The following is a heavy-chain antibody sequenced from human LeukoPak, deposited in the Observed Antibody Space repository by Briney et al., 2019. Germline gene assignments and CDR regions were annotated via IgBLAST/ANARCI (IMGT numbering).Heavy chain of an antibody. Sequence: GGSLRLSCAASGFSFSTYGMSWVRQAPGKGLEWASTISGSGGSAYYADSVKGRFTISRDNSKNTPYLQMNSLRAEDTAVYYCAKDRYSSSWFNWFDPWGQGTLVTVSS. D-gene: IGHD6-13*01. V-gene: IGHV3-23*01. CDR1: GFSFSTYG. CDR2: ISGSGGSA. CDR3: AKDRYSSSWFNWFDP. J-gene: IGHJ5*02.